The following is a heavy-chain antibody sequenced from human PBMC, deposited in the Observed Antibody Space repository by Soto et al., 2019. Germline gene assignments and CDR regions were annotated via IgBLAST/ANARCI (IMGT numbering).Heavy chain of an antibody. CDR2: FFYRGST. CDR1: GGSISSSSYY. V-gene: IGHV4-39*01. J-gene: IGHJ6*02. D-gene: IGHD7-27*01. Sequence: QLQLQESGPGLVKHSETLSLTCTVSGGSISSSSYYWGWIRQPPGKGLECIGSFFYRGSTYYNPSLKSRVTIYVDTSKNQFYLKLRSVTAADTAVYYCASLIWGENFSGIDVWGQGTTVTVTS. CDR3: ASLIWGENFSGIDV.